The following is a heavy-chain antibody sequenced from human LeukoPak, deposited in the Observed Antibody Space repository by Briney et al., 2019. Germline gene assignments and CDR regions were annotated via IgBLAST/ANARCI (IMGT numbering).Heavy chain of an antibody. CDR1: GLTLSNYF. J-gene: IGHJ4*02. Sequence: GGSLRLSCAASGLTLSNYFMSWVRQAPGKGLEWVSVIYPGGNTHYADSVKGRFTISRDISKNILYLQMNSLRAEDTAVYYCADYGSGTGGLDHWGQGTLVTVSS. V-gene: IGHV3-53*01. D-gene: IGHD3-10*01. CDR2: IYPGGNT. CDR3: ADYGSGTGGLDH.